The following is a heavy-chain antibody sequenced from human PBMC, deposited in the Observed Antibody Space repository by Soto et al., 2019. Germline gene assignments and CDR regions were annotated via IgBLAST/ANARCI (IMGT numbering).Heavy chain of an antibody. D-gene: IGHD3-9*01. J-gene: IGHJ6*02. CDR3: ARDRILTGYYLVGMDV. CDR1: GGTFSSYA. Sequence: QVQLVQSGAEVKKPGSSVKVSCKASGGTFSSYAISWVRQAPGQGLEWMGGIIPIFGTANYAQKFQGRVTITADESTSTAYMELSSLRSDDTAVYYCARDRILTGYYLVGMDVWGQGTTVTVSS. CDR2: IIPIFGTA. V-gene: IGHV1-69*12.